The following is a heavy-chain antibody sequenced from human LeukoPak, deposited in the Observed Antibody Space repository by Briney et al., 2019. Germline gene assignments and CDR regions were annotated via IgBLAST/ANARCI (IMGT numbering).Heavy chain of an antibody. Sequence: GGSLRLSRAASGFTFNSYAMSWVRQAPGKGLEWVSAISGSGGSTYYADSVKGRFTISRDNSKNTLYLQMNSLRAEDTAVYYCAKYRHWNGGYDYWGQGTLVTVSS. CDR3: AKYRHWNGGYDY. CDR1: GFTFNSYA. D-gene: IGHD1-1*01. CDR2: ISGSGGST. J-gene: IGHJ4*02. V-gene: IGHV3-23*01.